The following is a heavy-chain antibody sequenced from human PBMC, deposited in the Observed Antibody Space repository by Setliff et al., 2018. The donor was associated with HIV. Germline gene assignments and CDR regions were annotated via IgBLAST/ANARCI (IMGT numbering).Heavy chain of an antibody. V-gene: IGHV5-51*01. J-gene: IGHJ5*02. CDR2: IYPGDSDT. CDR1: GYRFTDYW. D-gene: IGHD6-25*01. Sequence: GESLKISCRGSGYRFTDYWIGWVRQMPGKGLEWMGVIYPGDSDTRYNPSFQGQVAISADKSTSTAYLQWSSLKAPDTAMYYCARRLYSSEAFDPWGQGTLVTVSS. CDR3: ARRLYSSEAFDP.